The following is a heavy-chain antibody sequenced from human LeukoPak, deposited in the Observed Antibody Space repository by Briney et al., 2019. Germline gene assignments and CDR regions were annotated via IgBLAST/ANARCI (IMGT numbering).Heavy chain of an antibody. Sequence: KPSETLSLTCAVYGGSFSGYYWSWIRQPPGKGLEWIGEINHSGSTNYNPSLKSRVTISIDTSKNQFSLKVSSVTATDTAVYYCARLLVVEGFDFWGQGTLVTVSS. CDR1: GGSFSGYY. CDR2: INHSGST. J-gene: IGHJ4*02. D-gene: IGHD2-2*01. CDR3: ARLLVVEGFDF. V-gene: IGHV4-34*01.